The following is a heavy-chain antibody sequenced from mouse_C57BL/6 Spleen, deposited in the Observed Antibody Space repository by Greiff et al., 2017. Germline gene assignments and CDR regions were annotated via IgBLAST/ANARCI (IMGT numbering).Heavy chain of an antibody. J-gene: IGHJ1*03. V-gene: IGHV1-9*01. CDR1: GYTFTGYW. D-gene: IGHD1-1*01. CDR3: ARSPLYYGSSYGYFDV. CDR2: ILPGSGST. Sequence: SGAELMKPGASVKLSCKATGYTFTGYWIEWVKQRPGHGLEWIGEILPGSGSTNYNEKFKGKATFTADTSSNTAYMQLSSLTTEDSAIYYCARSPLYYGSSYGYFDVWGTGTTVTVSS.